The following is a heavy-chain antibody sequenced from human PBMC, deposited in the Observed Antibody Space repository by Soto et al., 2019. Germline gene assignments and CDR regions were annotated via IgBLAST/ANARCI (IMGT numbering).Heavy chain of an antibody. V-gene: IGHV1-69*01. J-gene: IGHJ6*04. CDR1: GGTFSSYA. CDR2: IIPIFGTA. CDR3: ARSQGGSSSLDIYYYSYYGMDV. D-gene: IGHD2-15*01. Sequence: QVQLVQSGAEVKKPGSSVKVSCKAPGGTFSSYAISWVRQAPGQGLEWMGGIIPIFGTAKYAQKFQGRVTITADESTSTGYMELSSLRSEDTAVYYCARSQGGSSSLDIYYYSYYGMDVWGKGTTVTVSS.